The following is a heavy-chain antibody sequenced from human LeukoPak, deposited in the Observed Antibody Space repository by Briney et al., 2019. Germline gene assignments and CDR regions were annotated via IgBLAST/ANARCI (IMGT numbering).Heavy chain of an antibody. CDR3: TSDGGHGYAMDF. Sequence: GGSLRLSCAASAFTFSNYHMSWVSQAAGKGREWVSYISSRSEAIYYADSVKGRFNIFRDNAKSSLYLQMNSRRAEDTAVYYCTSDGGHGYAMDFWGQGTLVTVSS. J-gene: IGHJ4*02. CDR2: ISSRSEAI. V-gene: IGHV3-48*03. CDR1: AFTFSNYH. D-gene: IGHD2-2*01.